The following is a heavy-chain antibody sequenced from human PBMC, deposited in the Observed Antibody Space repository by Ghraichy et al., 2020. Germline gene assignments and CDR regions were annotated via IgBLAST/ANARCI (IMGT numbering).Heavy chain of an antibody. Sequence: SQTLLLTCAVYGGSFSGYYWSWIRQPPGKGLEWIGEINHSGSTNYNPSLKSRVTISVDTSKNQFSLKLSSVTAADTAVYYCARGPSITMIVSGHDYWGQGTLVTVSS. CDR3: ARGPSITMIVSGHDY. D-gene: IGHD3-22*01. V-gene: IGHV4-34*01. CDR2: INHSGST. CDR1: GGSFSGYY. J-gene: IGHJ4*02.